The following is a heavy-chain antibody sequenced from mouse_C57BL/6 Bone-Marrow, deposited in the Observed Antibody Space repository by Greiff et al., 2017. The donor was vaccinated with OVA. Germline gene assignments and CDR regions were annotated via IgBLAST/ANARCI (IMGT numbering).Heavy chain of an antibody. CDR3: ARVTGTSMDY. CDR2: INPNNGGT. D-gene: IGHD4-1*01. V-gene: IGHV1-18*01. CDR1: GYTFTDYN. Sequence: VQLKQSGPELVKPGASVKIPCKASGYTFTDYNMDWVKQSHGKSLEWIGDINPNNGGTIYNQKFKGKATLTVDKSSSTAYMELRSLTSEDSAVYFCARVTGTSMDYWGQGTSVTVSS. J-gene: IGHJ4*01.